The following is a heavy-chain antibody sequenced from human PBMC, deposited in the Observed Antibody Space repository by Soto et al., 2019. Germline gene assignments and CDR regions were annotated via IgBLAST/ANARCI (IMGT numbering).Heavy chain of an antibody. CDR1: GYTFSDHD. J-gene: IGHJ4*02. V-gene: IGHV1-8*01. Sequence: QVQLVPSGAEVQKPGASVKVSCKASGYTFSDHDINWVRQASGQGPEWLGWMNPNSGDTGYAQNFQGRVTMTRDTSKRTAYMELSSLRSEDTAVYYCARVGGNWNDDYFDYWGQGTLVTVSS. CDR2: MNPNSGDT. D-gene: IGHD1-1*01. CDR3: ARVGGNWNDDYFDY.